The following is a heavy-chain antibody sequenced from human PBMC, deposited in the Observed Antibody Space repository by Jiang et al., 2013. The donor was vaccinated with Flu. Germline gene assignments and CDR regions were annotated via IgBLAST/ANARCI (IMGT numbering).Heavy chain of an antibody. J-gene: IGHJ5*02. CDR1: GGTFSNYA. Sequence: SGAEVRKPGSSVKVSCKPLGGTFSNYAITWVRQAPGQGLEWVGMIIPILGTEHYAQKFQGRVAITVDKSTSTAYMDLSSLTSDDTAVYYCARILWNSFSLDCSSPSCRPAFDPWGQGTLVTVSS. D-gene: IGHD2-2*01. CDR2: IIPILGTE. V-gene: IGHV1-69*04. CDR3: ARILWNSFSLDCSSPSCRPAFDP.